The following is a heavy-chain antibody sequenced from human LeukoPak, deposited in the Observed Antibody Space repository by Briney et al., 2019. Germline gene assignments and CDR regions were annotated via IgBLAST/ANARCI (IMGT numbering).Heavy chain of an antibody. CDR1: GFTFSGYA. CDR2: LIGSGGST. Sequence: GGSLRLSCAASGFTFSGYAMSWVRQAPGKGLEWVSGLIGSGGSTYYADSVKGRFTISRDNSKNTLYLQMNSLRAEDTAVYYCTKSRISFSGQADHWGQGTLVTVSS. CDR3: TKSRISFSGQADH. D-gene: IGHD5-12*01. V-gene: IGHV3-23*01. J-gene: IGHJ4*02.